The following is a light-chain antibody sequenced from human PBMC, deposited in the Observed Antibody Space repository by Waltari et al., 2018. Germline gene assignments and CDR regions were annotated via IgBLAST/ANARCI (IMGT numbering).Light chain of an antibody. CDR1: QSVSSY. Sequence: EIVLTQSPATLSLSPGERANLSCRASQSVSSYLAWYQQKPGQAPRLLIYDTSNRATGTPARFSGSGSDTDFIFTISSLEPEDFAVYYCQQRYNWPFTFGPGTKVDIK. V-gene: IGKV3-11*01. J-gene: IGKJ3*01. CDR2: DTS. CDR3: QQRYNWPFT.